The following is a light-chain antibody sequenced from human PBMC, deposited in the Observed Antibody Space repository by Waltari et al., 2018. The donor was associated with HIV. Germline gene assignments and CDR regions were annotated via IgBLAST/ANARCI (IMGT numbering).Light chain of an antibody. V-gene: IGKV2-30*01. CDR2: KVS. Sequence: DVVLTQSPLSLPVTLGQPASISCRSSQRLGYSDGNTYLNWFQQRPGQSPRRLIYKVSNRDSGVPDRFSGSGSGTDFTLKISRVEAEDVGVYYCMQGTHWPLWTFGQGTKVEIK. CDR1: QRLGYSDGNTY. CDR3: MQGTHWPLWT. J-gene: IGKJ1*01.